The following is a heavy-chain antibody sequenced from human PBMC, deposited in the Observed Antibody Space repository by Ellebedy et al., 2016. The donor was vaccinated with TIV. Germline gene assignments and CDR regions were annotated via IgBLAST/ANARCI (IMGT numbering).Heavy chain of an antibody. Sequence: GESLKISXAASGFTFSDYGMHWVRQSPGKGLEWVAVISYDGDDKYYADSVKGRFTISRDNSKNTLYLQMNSLRAEDTAVYYCAKETEQLLVLPYYGLDVWGQGTTVTVSS. CDR3: AKETEQLLVLPYYGLDV. J-gene: IGHJ6*02. V-gene: IGHV3-30*18. CDR1: GFTFSDYG. CDR2: ISYDGDDK. D-gene: IGHD6-13*01.